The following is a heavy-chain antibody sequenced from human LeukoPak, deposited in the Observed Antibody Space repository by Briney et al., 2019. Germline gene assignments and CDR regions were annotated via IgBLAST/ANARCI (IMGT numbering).Heavy chain of an antibody. D-gene: IGHD2-2*01. CDR2: ISGSGGST. Sequence: PGGSLRLSCAASGFTFSSYAMSWVRQAPGKGLEWVSAISGSGGSTYYADSVKGRFTISRDNAKNSLYLQMNSLRAEDTAVYYCAREGCSSTSCYGWFDPWGQGTLVTVSS. CDR1: GFTFSSYA. V-gene: IGHV3-23*01. J-gene: IGHJ5*02. CDR3: AREGCSSTSCYGWFDP.